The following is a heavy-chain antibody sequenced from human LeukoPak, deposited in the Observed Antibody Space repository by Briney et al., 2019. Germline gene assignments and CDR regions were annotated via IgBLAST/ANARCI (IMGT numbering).Heavy chain of an antibody. Sequence: PGGSLRLSCAASGFTFSSYSMNWVRQASGKGLEWVSYISSSSSTIYYADSVKGRFTISRDNAKNSLYLQMNSLRAEDTAVYYCARGFQLESTDYWGQGTLVTVSS. J-gene: IGHJ4*02. CDR3: ARGFQLESTDY. CDR2: ISSSSSTI. CDR1: GFTFSSYS. V-gene: IGHV3-48*01. D-gene: IGHD1-1*01.